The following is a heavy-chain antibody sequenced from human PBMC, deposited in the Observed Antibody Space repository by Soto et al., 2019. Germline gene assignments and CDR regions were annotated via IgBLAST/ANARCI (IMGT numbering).Heavy chain of an antibody. CDR2: IYPAGPT. J-gene: IGHJ4*02. D-gene: IGHD6-19*01. Sequence: GGSLRLSCAASGFTVSGMFMNWVRQAPGKGLEWVSVIYPAGPTYYADSVKGRFTISRDNSKNTLFLQLNNLRAEDTAVYYCARDADSSGLHYWGQGILVTVSS. V-gene: IGHV3-53*01. CDR3: ARDADSSGLHY. CDR1: GFTVSGMF.